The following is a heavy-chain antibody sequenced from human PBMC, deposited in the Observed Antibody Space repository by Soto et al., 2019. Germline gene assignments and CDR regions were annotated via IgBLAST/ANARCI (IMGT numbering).Heavy chain of an antibody. CDR2: IYYSGST. J-gene: IGHJ4*02. CDR3: ARDLRATAGLGPFDY. Sequence: SETLSLTCTVSGGSVSSGSYYWSWIRQPPGKGLEWIGYIYYSGSTNYNPSLKSRVTISVDTSKNQFSLKLSSVTAADTAVYYCARDLRATAGLGPFDYWAQGTLVTVSS. D-gene: IGHD6-13*01. CDR1: GGSVSSGSYY. V-gene: IGHV4-61*01.